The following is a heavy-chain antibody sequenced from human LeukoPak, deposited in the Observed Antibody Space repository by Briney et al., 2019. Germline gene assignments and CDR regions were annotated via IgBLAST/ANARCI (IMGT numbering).Heavy chain of an antibody. Sequence: ASVKVSCKASGYTFTGYYMHRVRQAPGQGLEWMGWINPNSGGTNYAQKFQGRVTMTRDTSISTAYMELSRLRSDDTAVYYCALSTTVTLLIEYWGQGTLVTVSS. V-gene: IGHV1-2*02. D-gene: IGHD4-17*01. CDR1: GYTFTGYY. CDR2: INPNSGGT. CDR3: ALSTTVTLLIEY. J-gene: IGHJ4*02.